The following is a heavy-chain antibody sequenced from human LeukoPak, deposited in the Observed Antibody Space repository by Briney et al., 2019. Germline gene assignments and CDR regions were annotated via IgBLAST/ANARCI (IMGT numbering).Heavy chain of an antibody. D-gene: IGHD6-6*01. CDR3: AGVRSSSSRPPFDY. Sequence: ASVKVSCKASGYTFTGYYMHWVRQAPGQGLEWMGRINPNSGGTNYAQKFQGRVTMTRDTSISTAYMELSRLRSDDTAVYYCAGVRSSSSRPPFDYWGQGTLVTVSS. V-gene: IGHV1-2*06. CDR1: GYTFTGYY. CDR2: INPNSGGT. J-gene: IGHJ4*02.